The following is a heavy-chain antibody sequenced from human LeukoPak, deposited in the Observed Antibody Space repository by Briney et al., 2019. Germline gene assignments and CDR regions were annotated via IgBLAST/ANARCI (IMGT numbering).Heavy chain of an antibody. D-gene: IGHD3-22*01. CDR1: GFTFSSYA. Sequence: PGGSLRLSCAASGFTFSSYAMSWVRQAPGKGLEWVSATSGSGGSTYYADSVKGRFTISRDNSKNTLYLQMNSLRAEDTAVYYCAKVPPYYYDSSGYYLYFDYWGQGTLVTVSS. CDR3: AKVPPYYYDSSGYYLYFDY. V-gene: IGHV3-23*01. CDR2: TSGSGGST. J-gene: IGHJ4*02.